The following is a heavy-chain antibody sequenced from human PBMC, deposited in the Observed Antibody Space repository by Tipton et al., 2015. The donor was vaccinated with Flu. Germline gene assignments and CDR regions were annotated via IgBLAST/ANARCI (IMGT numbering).Heavy chain of an antibody. D-gene: IGHD3-10*01. CDR2: IHRAGNT. J-gene: IGHJ3*02. V-gene: IGHV4-38-2*01. Sequence: TLSLTCSVSGDSIGSRYYWGWIRQPPGKGLEWIGNIHRAGNTYYNSSLRSRVTISLDTSKNQFSLRLRSVTAADTAIYYCAKAGDVLDAFDIWGQGTMVAVSS. CDR3: AKAGDVLDAFDI. CDR1: GDSIGSRYY.